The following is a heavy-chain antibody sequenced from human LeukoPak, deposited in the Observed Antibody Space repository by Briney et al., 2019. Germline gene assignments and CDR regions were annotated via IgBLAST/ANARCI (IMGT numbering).Heavy chain of an antibody. V-gene: IGHV3-43*02. D-gene: IGHD3-10*01. J-gene: IGHJ6*03. CDR3: AKDLNRPLWFGESYMNV. CDR1: GFTFDDYA. CDR2: ISGDGGST. Sequence: QPGGSLRLSCAASGFTFDDYAMHWVRQAPGKGLEWVSLISGDGGSTYYADSVKGRFTISRDNGINSLYLQMNSLRTEDTALYYCAKDLNRPLWFGESYMNVWGKGTTVTVSS.